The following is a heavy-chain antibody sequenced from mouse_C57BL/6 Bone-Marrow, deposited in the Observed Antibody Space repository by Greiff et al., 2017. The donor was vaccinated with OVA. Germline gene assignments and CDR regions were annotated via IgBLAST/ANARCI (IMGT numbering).Heavy chain of an antibody. CDR1: GFTFSDYY. CDR2: INYDGSST. J-gene: IGHJ2*01. Sequence: EVMLVESEGGLVQPGSSMKLSCTASGFTFSDYYMAWVRQVPEKGLEWVANINYDGSSTYYLDSLKSRFIISRDNAKNILYLQMSSLKSEDTATYYCARGYYGNYGGDYFDYWGQGTTLTVSS. V-gene: IGHV5-16*01. CDR3: ARGYYGNYGGDYFDY. D-gene: IGHD2-1*01.